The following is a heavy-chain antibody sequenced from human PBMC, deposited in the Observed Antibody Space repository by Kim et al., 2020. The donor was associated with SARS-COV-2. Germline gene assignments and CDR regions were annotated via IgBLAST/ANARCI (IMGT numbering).Heavy chain of an antibody. Sequence: SETLSLTCTVSGGSIRSSSYYWGWIRQPPGKGLEWFGSIYYSGSTYYNPSLKSRVTISVDTSKSQFSLKVSSVTAADTAIYYCARHEPNYYYYGMDIWGQGTTVTVSS. CDR3: ARHEPNYYYYGMDI. CDR1: GGSIRSSSYY. CDR2: IYYSGST. V-gene: IGHV4-39*01. J-gene: IGHJ6*02.